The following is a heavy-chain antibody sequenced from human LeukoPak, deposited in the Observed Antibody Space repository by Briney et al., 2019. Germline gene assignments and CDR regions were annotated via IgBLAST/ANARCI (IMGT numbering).Heavy chain of an antibody. Sequence: PSQTPSLTCTVSGGSISSGDYYWSWIRQPPGTGLEWIGYIYYSGSTYYNPSLKSRVTISVDTSKNQFSLKLSSVTAADTAVYYCARDQGGGSCIDYWGQGTLVTVSS. V-gene: IGHV4-30-4*01. CDR1: GGSISSGDYY. CDR2: IYYSGST. D-gene: IGHD2-15*01. CDR3: ARDQGGGSCIDY. J-gene: IGHJ4*02.